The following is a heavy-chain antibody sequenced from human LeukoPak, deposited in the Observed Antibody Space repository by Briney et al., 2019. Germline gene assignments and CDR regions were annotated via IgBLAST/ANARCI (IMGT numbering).Heavy chain of an antibody. CDR3: ARERKSDHGDYYGMDV. CDR1: GGSISGYY. V-gene: IGHV4-4*07. Sequence: SETLSLTCTVSGGSISGYYWSWIRQPAGKGLEWIGRIYTSGSTNYNPSLKSRVTMSVDTSKNQFSLKLSSVTAADTAVYYCARERKSDHGDYYGMDVWGQGTTVTVSS. J-gene: IGHJ6*02. D-gene: IGHD4-17*01. CDR2: IYTSGST.